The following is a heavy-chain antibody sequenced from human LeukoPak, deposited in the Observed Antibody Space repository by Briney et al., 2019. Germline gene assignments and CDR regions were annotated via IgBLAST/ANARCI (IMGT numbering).Heavy chain of an antibody. CDR3: ARRRYYDSTGYLD. V-gene: IGHV4-39*01. Sequence: PSETLSLTCSVSGGSISSSSYDWGWISQTPGKELEWIGEIYYSGRAYYNSSLKSRLTISVDTSWNQFSLTLSSVTAADTGVYYCARRRYYDSTGYLDWGQGTLVSVST. J-gene: IGHJ1*01. D-gene: IGHD3-22*01. CDR2: IYYSGRA. CDR1: GGSISSSSYD.